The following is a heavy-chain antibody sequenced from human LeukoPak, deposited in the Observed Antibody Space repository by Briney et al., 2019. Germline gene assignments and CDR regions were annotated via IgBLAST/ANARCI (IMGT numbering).Heavy chain of an antibody. CDR3: ARGRRTSDI. D-gene: IGHD1-14*01. CDR1: GGSISSYY. Sequence: TLSLTCTVSGGSISSYYWSWIRQPLGRGLEWIGYIYYSGSTSYNPSLKGRVTISVDTSKNQFSLKLSSVTAADTAVYYCARGRRTSDIWAKGQWSPSLQ. V-gene: IGHV4-59*01. CDR2: IYYSGST. J-gene: IGHJ3*02.